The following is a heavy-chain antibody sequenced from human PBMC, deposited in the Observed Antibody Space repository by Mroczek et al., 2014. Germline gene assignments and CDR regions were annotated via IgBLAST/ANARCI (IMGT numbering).Heavy chain of an antibody. Sequence: VQLVETGGGVVQPGRSLRLSCAASGFTFSSYGMHWVRQAPGKGLEWVAVISYDGSNKYYADSVKGRFTISRDNSKNTLYLQMNSLRAEDTAVYYCAKDLALRITIFGMDVWGKGTTVTVSS. CDR3: AKDLALRITIFGMDV. CDR1: GFTFSSYG. V-gene: IGHV3-30*18. D-gene: IGHD3-3*01. CDR2: ISYDGSNK. J-gene: IGHJ6*04.